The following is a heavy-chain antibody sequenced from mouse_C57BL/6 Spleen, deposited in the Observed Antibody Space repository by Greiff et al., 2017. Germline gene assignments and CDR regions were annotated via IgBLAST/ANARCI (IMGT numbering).Heavy chain of an antibody. Sequence: EVKLVESGGGLVQPGGSLSLSCAASGFTFTAYYMSWVRQPPGTALEWFGFIRNKANGYTTDYSASVKGRFTISRDTSQSILYLQMNAMRAEESATYNCERYREDYGYAYYARDYWGQGTSVTVSS. CDR2: IRNKANGYTT. CDR3: ERYREDYGYAYYARDY. V-gene: IGHV7-3*01. CDR1: GFTFTAYY. J-gene: IGHJ4*01. D-gene: IGHD2-2*01.